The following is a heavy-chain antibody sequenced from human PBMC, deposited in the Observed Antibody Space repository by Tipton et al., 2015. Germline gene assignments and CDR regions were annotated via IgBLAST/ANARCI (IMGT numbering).Heavy chain of an antibody. CDR3: AKGPGYYSYYGVDV. J-gene: IGHJ6*02. CDR2: IYSGDSGDNT. V-gene: IGHV3-53*01. Sequence: SLRLSCAASGFTVNRSYMSWVRQAPGKGLEWVSVIYSGDSGDNTYYADSVKGRFTISRDNSQNTVYLQMNSLRAEDTAVYYCAKGPGYYSYYGVDVWGQGTTVTVSS. CDR1: GFTVNRSY.